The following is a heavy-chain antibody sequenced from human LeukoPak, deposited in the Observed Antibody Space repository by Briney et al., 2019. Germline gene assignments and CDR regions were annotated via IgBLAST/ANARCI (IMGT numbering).Heavy chain of an antibody. D-gene: IGHD4-17*01. CDR2: IKQDGSEK. J-gene: IGHJ4*02. CDR3: GREDTVRDY. V-gene: IGHV3-7*01. Sequence: GGSLRLSCAASGFTFSGYWMSCVRQAPGKGLEWVANIKQDGSEKYYVDSVRGRFTISRDNAKNSLYLQMDSLRAEDTAVYYCGREDTVRDYWGQGTLVTVSA. CDR1: GFTFSGYW.